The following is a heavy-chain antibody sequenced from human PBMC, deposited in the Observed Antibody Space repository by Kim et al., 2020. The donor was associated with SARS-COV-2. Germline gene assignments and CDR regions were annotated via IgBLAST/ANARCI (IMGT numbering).Heavy chain of an antibody. J-gene: IGHJ4*02. CDR3: ARGRAVALYYFDY. D-gene: IGHD6-19*01. CDR2: IKQDGSEK. Sequence: GGSLRLSCAASGFTFSSYWMSWVRQAPGKGLEWVANIKQDGSEKYYVDSVKGRFTISRDNAKNSLYLQMNSLRAEDTAVYYCARGRAVALYYFDYWGQGTLVTVSS. CDR1: GFTFSSYW. V-gene: IGHV3-7*01.